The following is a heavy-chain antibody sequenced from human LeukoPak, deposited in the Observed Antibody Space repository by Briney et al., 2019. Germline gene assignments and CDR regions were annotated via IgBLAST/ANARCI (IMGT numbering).Heavy chain of an antibody. CDR3: ARSVDGDYVPYYYGMDV. CDR1: GGTFSSYA. D-gene: IGHD4-17*01. CDR2: IIPIFGIA. J-gene: IGHJ6*02. V-gene: IGHV1-69*04. Sequence: EASVKVSCKASGGTFSSYAISWVRQAPGQGLEWKGRIIPIFGIANYAQKFQGRVTITADKSTSTAYMELSSLRSEDTAVYYCARSVDGDYVPYYYGMDVWGQGTTVTVSS.